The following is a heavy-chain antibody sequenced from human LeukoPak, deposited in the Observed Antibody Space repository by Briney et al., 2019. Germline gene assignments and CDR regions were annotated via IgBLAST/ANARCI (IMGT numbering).Heavy chain of an antibody. Sequence: GESLKISCKGSGYSFTSHWIAWVRQMPGKGLEWMGLIYPRDSDTGNSPSLQGQVTISADKSISTAYLQWSSLKASDTGIYFCARLRDGDYVDYWGQGTLVTVSS. J-gene: IGHJ4*02. V-gene: IGHV5-51*01. CDR1: GYSFTSHW. CDR2: IYPRDSDT. CDR3: ARLRDGDYVDY. D-gene: IGHD4-17*01.